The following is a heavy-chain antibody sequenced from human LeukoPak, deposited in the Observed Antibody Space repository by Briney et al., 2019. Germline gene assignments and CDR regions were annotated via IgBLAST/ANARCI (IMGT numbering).Heavy chain of an antibody. D-gene: IGHD6-6*01. V-gene: IGHV4-34*01. CDR1: GGSFSGYY. CDR2: INHSGST. Sequence: SKTLSLTCAVYGGSFSGYYWSWIRQPPGKGLEWIGEINHSGSTNYNPSLKSRVTISVDTSKNQFSLKLSSVTAADTAVYYCARGRGSSSPYYFDYWGQGTLVTVSS. CDR3: ARGRGSSSPYYFDY. J-gene: IGHJ4*02.